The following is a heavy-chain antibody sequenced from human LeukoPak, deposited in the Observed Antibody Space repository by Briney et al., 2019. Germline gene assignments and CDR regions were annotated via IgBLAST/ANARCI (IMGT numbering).Heavy chain of an antibody. J-gene: IGHJ4*02. CDR2: MNPNSGNT. CDR1: GYTFTSYD. Sequence: ASVKVSCKASGYTFTSYDINWVRQATGQGLEWMGWMNPNSGNTGYAQKFQGRVTMTRNTSISTAYMELSSLRSEDTAVYYCARGTLYGSGSYYNAYYFDYWGQGTLVTVSS. D-gene: IGHD3-10*01. CDR3: ARGTLYGSGSYYNAYYFDY. V-gene: IGHV1-8*01.